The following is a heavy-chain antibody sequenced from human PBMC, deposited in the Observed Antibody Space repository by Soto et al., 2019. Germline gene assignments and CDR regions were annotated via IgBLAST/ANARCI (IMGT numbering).Heavy chain of an antibody. Sequence: PGGSLRLSCAAPGFTFSSYGMHWVRQAPGKGLEWVAVISYDGSNKYYADSVKGRFTISRDNSKNTLYLQMNSLRAEDTAVYYCAKTYYYYGMDVWGQGTTVTVSS. V-gene: IGHV3-30*18. CDR2: ISYDGSNK. CDR1: GFTFSSYG. J-gene: IGHJ6*02. CDR3: AKTYYYYGMDV.